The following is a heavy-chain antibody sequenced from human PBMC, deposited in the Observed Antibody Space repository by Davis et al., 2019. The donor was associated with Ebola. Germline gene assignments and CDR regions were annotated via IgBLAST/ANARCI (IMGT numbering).Heavy chain of an antibody. CDR3: ATRDSSSSWYYYYMDV. D-gene: IGHD6-6*01. CDR1: GGTFSSYD. CDR2: IIPIFGTA. Sequence: AASVKVSCKASGGTFSSYDINWVRQAPGQGLEWMGGIIPIFGTANHAQKFQGRVTISADESTSTAFMELTGLRSEDTAMYYCATRDSSSSWYYYYMDVWGKGTTVTVSS. J-gene: IGHJ6*03. V-gene: IGHV1-69*13.